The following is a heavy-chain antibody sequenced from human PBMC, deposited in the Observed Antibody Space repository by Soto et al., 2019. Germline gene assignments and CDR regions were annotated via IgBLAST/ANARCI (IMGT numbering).Heavy chain of an antibody. CDR3: ARGIGYTSGPRLDTFDI. CDR2: IYYSGST. CDR1: GGSISSYY. V-gene: IGHV4-59*01. D-gene: IGHD5-18*01. Sequence: SATLSLTCTVSGGSISSYYWSWIRQPPGKGLEWIGYIYYSGSTNYNPSLKSRITMSVDTSKSQSSLKVNSVTAADTAVYYCARGIGYTSGPRLDTFDIWGQGTMVTVSS. J-gene: IGHJ3*02.